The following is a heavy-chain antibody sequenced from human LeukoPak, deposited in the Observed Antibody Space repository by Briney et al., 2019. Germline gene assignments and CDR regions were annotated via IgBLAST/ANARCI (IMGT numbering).Heavy chain of an antibody. D-gene: IGHD6-13*01. CDR3: TTGLRAADTN. Sequence: GGSLRLSCAASGFTFSSYGMHWVRQAPGKGLEWVAFIRYDGSNKYYADSVKGRFTISRDNSKNTLYLQMSSLKTEDTAVYYCTTGLRAADTNWGLGTLVTVSS. V-gene: IGHV3-30*02. CDR2: IRYDGSNK. J-gene: IGHJ4*02. CDR1: GFTFSSYG.